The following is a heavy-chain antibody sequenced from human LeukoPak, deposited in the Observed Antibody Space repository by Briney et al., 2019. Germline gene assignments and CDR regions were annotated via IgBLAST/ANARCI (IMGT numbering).Heavy chain of an antibody. CDR1: GFTFSSYE. Sequence: HPGGSLRLSCAASGFTFSSYEMNWVRQAPGKGLEWVSYISSSGSTIYYADSVKGRFTISRDNAKNSLYLQMNSLRAEDTAVYYCARDLGLYYGSGSYRPSYYMDVWGKGTTVTISS. CDR3: ARDLGLYYGSGSYRPSYYMDV. D-gene: IGHD3-10*01. V-gene: IGHV3-48*03. CDR2: ISSSGSTI. J-gene: IGHJ6*03.